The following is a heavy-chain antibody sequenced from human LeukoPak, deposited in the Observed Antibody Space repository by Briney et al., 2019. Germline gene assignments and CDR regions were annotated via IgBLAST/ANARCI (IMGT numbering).Heavy chain of an antibody. CDR3: AREIVGGFNPGAY. Sequence: SEALSLTCTVSPDSTTSNFWSWVRQPPGKGLEWVGEIHRSGSTNYNPSLQSRVTISIDRSKNQIALELSSVTAADTAVYYCAREIVGGFNPGAYWGQGTLVTVSS. D-gene: IGHD1-14*01. V-gene: IGHV4-4*02. CDR1: PDSTTSNF. CDR2: IHRSGST. J-gene: IGHJ4*02.